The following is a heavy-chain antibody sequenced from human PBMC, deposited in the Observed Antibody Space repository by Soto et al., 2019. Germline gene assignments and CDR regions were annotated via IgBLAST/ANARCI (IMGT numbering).Heavy chain of an antibody. CDR2: ITGDGSTT. Sequence: PGGSLRLSCAASGFTFSTYWMHWVRQAPGKGLVWVSRITGDGSTTSYVDSVKGRFTISRDNAKNTLYLQMNSLGAEDTAVYYCARDWQYGLDVWGQGTTVTVSS. CDR3: ARDWQYGLDV. J-gene: IGHJ6*02. CDR1: GFTFSTYW. V-gene: IGHV3-74*01.